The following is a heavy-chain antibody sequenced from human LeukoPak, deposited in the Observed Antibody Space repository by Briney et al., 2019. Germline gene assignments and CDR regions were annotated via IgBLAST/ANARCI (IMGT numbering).Heavy chain of an antibody. J-gene: IGHJ3*02. Sequence: SGGSLRLSCAASGFTFSSYEMNWVRQAPGKGLEWVAVISYDGNNKYYANSVKGRFTISRDNSKNTLYLQMNSLRPEDTTIYYCARGNWGSLFDAFDIWGQGTMVTVSS. V-gene: IGHV3-30-3*01. CDR3: ARGNWGSLFDAFDI. CDR2: ISYDGNNK. CDR1: GFTFSSYE. D-gene: IGHD7-27*01.